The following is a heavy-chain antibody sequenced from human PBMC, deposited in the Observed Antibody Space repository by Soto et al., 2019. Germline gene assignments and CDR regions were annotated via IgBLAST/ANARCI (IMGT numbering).Heavy chain of an antibody. V-gene: IGHV1-69*06. CDR3: ARVIAVAHAFDI. Sequence: SVKVSCKASGGTFSSYAISWVRQAPGQGLEWMGGIIPIFGTANYAQKFQGRVTITADKSTSTAYMELSSLRSEDTAVYYCARVIAVAHAFDIWGQGTMVTVSS. J-gene: IGHJ3*02. CDR2: IIPIFGTA. CDR1: GGTFSSYA. D-gene: IGHD6-19*01.